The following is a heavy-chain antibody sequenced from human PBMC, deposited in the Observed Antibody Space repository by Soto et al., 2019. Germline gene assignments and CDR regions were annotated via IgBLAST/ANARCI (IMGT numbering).Heavy chain of an antibody. CDR1: GGTFSSYA. J-gene: IGHJ4*02. CDR2: IIPIFGTA. D-gene: IGHD3-22*01. V-gene: IGHV1-69*13. CDR3: ARGGYFDSSNYLAY. Sequence: SVKVSCKASGGTFSSYAISWVRQAPGQGLEWMGGIIPIFGTANYAQKFQGRVTITADESTSTAYMELSSLRSEDTAVYYCARGGYFDSSNYLAYWGLGTLVTVSS.